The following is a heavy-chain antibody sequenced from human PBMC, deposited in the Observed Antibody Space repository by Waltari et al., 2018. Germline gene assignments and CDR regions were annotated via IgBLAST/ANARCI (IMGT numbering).Heavy chain of an antibody. CDR3: ARDQYGESFYYAMNV. CDR1: GGSFSDYY. CDR2: INHSGST. Sequence: QVQLQQWGAGLLKPSETLSLTCAVYGGSFSDYYWSWIRQPPGKGLEWIGEINHSGSTNYNPSLKSRVTISVDTSKNQFSLKLSSVTAADTAVYFCARDQYGESFYYAMNVWGQGTAVTVSS. J-gene: IGHJ6*02. V-gene: IGHV4-34*01. D-gene: IGHD1-26*01.